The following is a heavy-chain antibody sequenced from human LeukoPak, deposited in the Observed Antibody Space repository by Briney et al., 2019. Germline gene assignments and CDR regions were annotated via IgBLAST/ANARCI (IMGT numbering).Heavy chain of an antibody. J-gene: IGHJ3*02. Sequence: GGSLRLSCAASGFTFSAYGVAWVRQATGQGLEWVSSMGVSGDNVHYADSVKGRVAISRDNSKNTLYLQMNSLRAEDAAVYYCAKDPNGDYVGAFDTWGQGTMVIVSS. CDR2: MGVSGDNV. V-gene: IGHV3-23*01. CDR3: AKDPNGDYVGAFDT. D-gene: IGHD4-17*01. CDR1: GFTFSAYG.